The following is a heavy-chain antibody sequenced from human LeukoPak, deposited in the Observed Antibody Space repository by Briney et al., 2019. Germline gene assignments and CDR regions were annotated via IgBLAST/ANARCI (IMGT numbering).Heavy chain of an antibody. Sequence: GGSLRLSYAASGFTFSSYSMNWVRQAPGKGLEWVSSISSSSSYIYYADSVKGRFTISRDNAKNSLYLQMNSLRAEDTAVYYCARDGRTPRYYYYGMDVWGQGTTVTVSS. D-gene: IGHD1-14*01. CDR2: ISSSSSYI. CDR3: ARDGRTPRYYYYGMDV. CDR1: GFTFSSYS. J-gene: IGHJ6*02. V-gene: IGHV3-21*01.